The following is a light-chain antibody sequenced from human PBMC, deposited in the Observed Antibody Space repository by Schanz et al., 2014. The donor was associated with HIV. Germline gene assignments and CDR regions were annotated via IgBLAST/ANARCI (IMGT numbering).Light chain of an antibody. CDR3: QQYGTSPGT. CDR1: QSVSSN. J-gene: IGKJ1*01. Sequence: EIVMTQSPATLSVSPGERATLSCRASQSVSSNLAWYQQKPGQAPRLLIYGASSRASGVPERFSGSGSGTDFTLTIGRLEPEDFAMYYCQQYGTSPGTFGQGTKVEIK. V-gene: IGKV3-20*01. CDR2: GAS.